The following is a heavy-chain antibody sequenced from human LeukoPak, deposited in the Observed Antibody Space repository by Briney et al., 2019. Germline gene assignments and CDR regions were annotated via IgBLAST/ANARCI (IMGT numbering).Heavy chain of an antibody. CDR3: ARSPLIVVVPAANYYYYYGMDV. CDR1: GGSISSGDYY. J-gene: IGHJ6*02. V-gene: IGHV4-30-4*01. Sequence: SQTLSLTCTVSGGSISSGDYYWSWLRQPPGKGLEWIGYIYYSGSTYYNPSLKSRVTISVDTSKNQFSLKLSSVTAADTAVYYCARSPLIVVVPAANYYYYYGMDVWGQGTTVTVSS. CDR2: IYYSGST. D-gene: IGHD2-2*01.